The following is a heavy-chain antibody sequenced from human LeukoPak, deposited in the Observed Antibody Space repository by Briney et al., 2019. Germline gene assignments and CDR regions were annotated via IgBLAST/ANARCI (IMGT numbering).Heavy chain of an antibody. D-gene: IGHD3-3*02. J-gene: IGHJ5*02. V-gene: IGHV3-53*01. CDR2: IYSGGST. CDR3: ARGGAIFLNWFDP. CDR1: GFTVSSNY. Sequence: GGSLRLSCAASGFTVSSNYMSWVRQAPGEGLEWVSVIYSGGSTYYADSVKGQFTISRDNSKNTLYLQMNSLRAEDTAVYYCARGGAIFLNWFDPWGQGTLVTVSS.